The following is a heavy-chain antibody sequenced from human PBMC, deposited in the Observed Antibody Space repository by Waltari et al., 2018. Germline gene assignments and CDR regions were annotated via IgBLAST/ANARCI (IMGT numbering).Heavy chain of an antibody. V-gene: IGHV3-21*01. J-gene: IGHJ4*02. CDR1: GFTFSSYS. CDR3: ARGALYDSTQGY. Sequence: EVQLVESGGGLVKPGGSLRLSCAASGFTFSSYSMTWVRQAPGKGLEWVSSISSSSSYIYYADSVKGRFTISRDNAKNSLYLQMNSLRAEDTAVYYCARGALYDSTQGYWGQGTLVTVSS. D-gene: IGHD3-22*01. CDR2: ISSSSSYI.